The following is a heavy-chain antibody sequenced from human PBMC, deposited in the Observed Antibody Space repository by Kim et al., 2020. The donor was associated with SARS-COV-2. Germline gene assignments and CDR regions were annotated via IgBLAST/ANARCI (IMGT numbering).Heavy chain of an antibody. CDR2: ISYDGSKK. J-gene: IGHJ4*02. V-gene: IGHV3-30*03. Sequence: GGSLRLSCAASGFTFNTYGMHWVRQAPGKGLEWVAVISYDGSKKYYVDSVKGRFTISRDNSKNTLYLQMNSLRIEDTAVYYCARSFSGSYFGYDYWGQGTLVTVSS. CDR3: ARSFSGSYFGYDY. CDR1: GFTFNTYG. D-gene: IGHD1-26*01.